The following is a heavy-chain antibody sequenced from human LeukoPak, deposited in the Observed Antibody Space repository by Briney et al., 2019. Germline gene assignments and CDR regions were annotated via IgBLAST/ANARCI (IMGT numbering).Heavy chain of an antibody. CDR3: ARGDTAMGYGGYYFDY. CDR2: ISSSSSYI. V-gene: IGHV3-21*01. J-gene: IGHJ4*02. Sequence: GGSLRLSCAASGFTFSSYSMNWVLQAPGKGLEWVSSISSSSSYIYYADSVKGRFTISRDNAKNSLYLQMNSLRAEDTAVYYCARGDTAMGYGGYYFDYWGQGTLVTVSS. D-gene: IGHD5-18*01. CDR1: GFTFSSYS.